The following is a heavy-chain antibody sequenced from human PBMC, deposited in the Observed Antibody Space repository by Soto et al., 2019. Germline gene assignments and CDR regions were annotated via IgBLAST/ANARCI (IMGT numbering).Heavy chain of an antibody. J-gene: IGHJ4*02. CDR3: ARSGIAVAGSHFDY. V-gene: IGHV1-3*01. CDR2: INAGNGNT. D-gene: IGHD6-19*01. CDR1: GYTFTSYA. Sequence: ASVKVSCKAPGYTFTSYAMHWVRQAPGQRLEWMGWINAGNGNTKYSQKFQGRVTITRDTSASTAYMELSSLRSEDTAVYYCARSGIAVAGSHFDYWGQGTLVTVSS.